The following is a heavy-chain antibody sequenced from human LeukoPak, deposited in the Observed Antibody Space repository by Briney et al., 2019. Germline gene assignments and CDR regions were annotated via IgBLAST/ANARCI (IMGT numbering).Heavy chain of an antibody. CDR3: ARVVAVPAASVDY. Sequence: SETLSLTCAVYGGSFSGYYWSWIRQPPRKGLEWIGEINHSGSTNYNPSLKSRVTISVDTSKNQFSLKLSSVTAADTAVYYCARVVAVPAASVDYWGQGTLVTVSS. CDR1: GGSFSGYY. CDR2: INHSGST. D-gene: IGHD2-2*01. J-gene: IGHJ4*02. V-gene: IGHV4-34*01.